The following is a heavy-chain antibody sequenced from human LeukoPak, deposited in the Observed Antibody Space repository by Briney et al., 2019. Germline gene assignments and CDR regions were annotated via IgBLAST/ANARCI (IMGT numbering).Heavy chain of an antibody. D-gene: IGHD1-26*01. Sequence: PGGSLRLSCAASGFTFDDYGMSSVRHSPGKRLEWVSAINGNGGSTVYADSVKGRFTISRDNAKNSLYLQMNSLRAEDTALYYCARAEHSESYYYYDMDVWGKGTAVTISS. CDR2: INGNGGST. CDR3: ARAEHSESYYYYDMDV. V-gene: IGHV3-20*04. J-gene: IGHJ6*03. CDR1: GFTFDDYG.